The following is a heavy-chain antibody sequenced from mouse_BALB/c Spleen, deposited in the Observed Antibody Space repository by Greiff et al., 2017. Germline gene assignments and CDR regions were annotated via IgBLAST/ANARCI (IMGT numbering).Heavy chain of an antibody. CDR2: ISYSGST. CDR1: GYSITSDYA. D-gene: IGHD1-2*01. J-gene: IGHJ2*01. CDR3: ARRFDYYGYDY. Sequence: EVKLVESGPGLVKPSQSLSLTCTVTGYSITSDYAWNWIRQFPGNKLEWMGYISYSGSTSYNPSLKSRISITRDTSKNQFFLQLNSVTTEDTATYYCARRFDYYGYDYWGQGTTLTVSS. V-gene: IGHV3-2*02.